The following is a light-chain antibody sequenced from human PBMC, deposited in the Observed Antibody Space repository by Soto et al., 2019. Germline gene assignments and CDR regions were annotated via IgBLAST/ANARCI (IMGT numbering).Light chain of an antibody. CDR3: AGWDGSLKGFV. CDR1: ASNIGRDP. CDR2: ENN. Sequence: QSVLTQPRSASGAPGQRVTISCSGSASNIGRDPVNWYQQAPGTAPKLLIYENNHRPSGVPDRFSGSKSGTSASLVISGLQSEDEAEYFCAGWDGSLKGFVFGTGTKVTVL. V-gene: IGLV1-44*01. J-gene: IGLJ1*01.